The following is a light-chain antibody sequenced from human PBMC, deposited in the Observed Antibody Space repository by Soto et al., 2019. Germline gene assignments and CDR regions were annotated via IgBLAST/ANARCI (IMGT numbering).Light chain of an antibody. CDR3: QQHGSSPRT. CDR1: QSVGTY. CDR2: GAA. V-gene: IGKV3-20*01. J-gene: IGKJ1*01. Sequence: QSEGALSLTPGKRATLSCRASQSVGTYFAWYQQQPAEPPRLLIYGAASRATGIPVSCSSSGCCADFSPTIIRLEADDVAVDYYQQHGSSPRTFGQGTKV.